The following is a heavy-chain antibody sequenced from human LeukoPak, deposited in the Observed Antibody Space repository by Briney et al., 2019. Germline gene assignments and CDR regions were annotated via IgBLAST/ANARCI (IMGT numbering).Heavy chain of an antibody. CDR2: IIPIFGTA. CDR1: GGTFSSYA. V-gene: IGHV1-69*13. CDR3: ARDQPITMVRGVIRLEGGADLTIGAFDI. Sequence: GASVKVSCKASGGTFSSYAISWVRQAPGQGLEWMGGIIPIFGTANYAQKFQGRVTITADESTSTAYMELSSLRSEDTAVYYCARDQPITMVRGVIRLEGGADLTIGAFDIWGQGTMVTVSS. D-gene: IGHD3-10*01. J-gene: IGHJ3*02.